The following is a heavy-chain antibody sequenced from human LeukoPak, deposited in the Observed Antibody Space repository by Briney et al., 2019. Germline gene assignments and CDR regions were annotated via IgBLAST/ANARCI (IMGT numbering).Heavy chain of an antibody. CDR1: GFTFSSYA. CDR3: AKDHPFYCSSTSCYFDY. J-gene: IGHJ4*02. V-gene: IGHV3-23*01. D-gene: IGHD2-2*01. Sequence: GGSLRLSCAASGFTFSSYAMSWVRQAPGKGLEWVSAISGSGGSTYYADSVKGRFTISRDNSKNTLYLQMNSLRAEDTAVYYCAKDHPFYCSSTSCYFDYWGQGTLVTVSS. CDR2: ISGSGGST.